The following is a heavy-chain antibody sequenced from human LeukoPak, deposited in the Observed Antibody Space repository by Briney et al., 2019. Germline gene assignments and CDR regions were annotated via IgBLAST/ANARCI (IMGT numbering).Heavy chain of an antibody. J-gene: IGHJ4*02. CDR2: ISSSSSYI. Sequence: GGSLRLSCAASGFTFSIYSMNWVRQAPGKGLEWVSSISSSSSYIFYADSVKGRFTISRDNAKNSLYLQMNSLRAEDTAVYYCARDRKGSVAAAGTRGYWGQGTLVTVSS. CDR3: ARDRKGSVAAAGTRGY. V-gene: IGHV3-21*01. D-gene: IGHD6-13*01. CDR1: GFTFSIYS.